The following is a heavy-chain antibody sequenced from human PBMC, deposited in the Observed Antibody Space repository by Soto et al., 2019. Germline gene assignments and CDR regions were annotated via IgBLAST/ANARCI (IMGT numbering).Heavy chain of an antibody. V-gene: IGHV1-69*19. D-gene: IGHD3-10*01. Sequence: QVQLVQSGAEMKKPGSSVKVSCQSSGGTFNTYAMNWVRQAPGQGPEWMGDISPMFGAANYAPKFQGRGTLTADESTGTSYMQLSSLTSEDTALYFCAREVQVHTPAFVYWGQGTLVTVSS. CDR2: ISPMFGAA. CDR3: AREVQVHTPAFVY. J-gene: IGHJ4*02. CDR1: GGTFNTYA.